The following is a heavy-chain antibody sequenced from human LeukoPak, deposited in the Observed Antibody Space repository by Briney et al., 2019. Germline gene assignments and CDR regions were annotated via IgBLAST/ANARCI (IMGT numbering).Heavy chain of an antibody. CDR3: ARAEAYYYDNSGQGWFDP. Sequence: SETLSLTCTVSGGSISSSSYYWGWIRQPPGKGLEWIGSIYYSGSTYYNPSLKSRVTISVDMSKNQFSLKLSSVTAADTAVYYCARAEAYYYDNSGQGWFDPWGQGTLVTVSS. D-gene: IGHD3-22*01. CDR2: IYYSGST. V-gene: IGHV4-39*07. CDR1: GGSISSSSYY. J-gene: IGHJ5*02.